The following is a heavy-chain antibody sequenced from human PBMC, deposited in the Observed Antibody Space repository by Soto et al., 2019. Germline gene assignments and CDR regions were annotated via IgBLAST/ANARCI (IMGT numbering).Heavy chain of an antibody. CDR3: ARDKGYSYGYGPFDY. V-gene: IGHV4-59*01. Sequence: PSETLSLTCTVSGGSISSYYWSWIRQPPGKGLEWIGYIYYSGSTNYNPSLKSRVTISVDTSKNQFSLKLSSVTAADTAVYYRARDKGYSYGYGPFDYWGQGTLVTVSS. J-gene: IGHJ4*02. D-gene: IGHD5-18*01. CDR1: GGSISSYY. CDR2: IYYSGST.